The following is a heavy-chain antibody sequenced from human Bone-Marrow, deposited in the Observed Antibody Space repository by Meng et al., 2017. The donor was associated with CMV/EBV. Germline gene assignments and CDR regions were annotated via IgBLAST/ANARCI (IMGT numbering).Heavy chain of an antibody. CDR2: IYWNDDK. CDR1: GLSLSTTGVG. J-gene: IGHJ6*01. Sequence: SGPTLVKPTQTLTLTCTFSGLSLSTTGVGVGWIRQPPGKALEWLALIYWNDDKRYSPSLESRLTMSKDTSKNQVVLTMTNMDPVDTATYYCARMRGDYAMDVWGQGTTVTVSS. CDR3: ARMRGDYAMDV. V-gene: IGHV2-5*01.